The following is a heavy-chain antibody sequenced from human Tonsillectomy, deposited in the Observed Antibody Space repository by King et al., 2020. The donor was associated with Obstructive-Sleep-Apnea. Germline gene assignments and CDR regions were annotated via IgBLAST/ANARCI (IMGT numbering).Heavy chain of an antibody. D-gene: IGHD2-2*01. V-gene: IGHV2-26*01. J-gene: IGHJ4*02. CDR1: GFSLSDAGMG. CDR2: IFLIDEK. Sequence: TLKESGPVLVKPTETLTLTCTVSGFSLSDAGMGVSWLRQPPGKALEWLAPIFLIDEKSYSKYLKRRLTISKDTSKRQVVLTMTNMDPVETATYYSPRTGYCDSTRCLNYDYWGQGALVTVSS. CDR3: PRTGYCDSTRCLNYDY.